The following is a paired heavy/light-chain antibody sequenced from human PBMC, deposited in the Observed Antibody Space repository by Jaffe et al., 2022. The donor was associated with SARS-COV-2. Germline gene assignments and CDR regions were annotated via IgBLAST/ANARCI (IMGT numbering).Heavy chain of an antibody. V-gene: IGHV3-23*01. CDR1: GFTFRSYD. CDR3: AKRWSYYIDY. J-gene: IGHJ4*02. Sequence: EVQLLESGGGLVQPGGSLRLSCAASGFTFRSYDMTWVRQAPGKGLEWVSGISGSGGSTYYADSVKGRFTISRDNSKNTLYLQMNSLKTEDTALYYCAKRWSYYIDYWGQGTLVTVSS. D-gene: IGHD2-15*01. CDR2: ISGSGGST.
Light chain of an antibody. CDR1: SSDVGGYNY. J-gene: IGLJ3*02. CDR3: CSYAGSYTWV. Sequence: QSALTQPRSVSGSPGQSVTISCTGTSSDVGGYNYVSWYQQHPGKAPKFMIYDVNKRPSGVPDRFSGSKSDNTASLTISGLQAEDEADYYCCSYAGSYTWVFGGGTKLTVL. V-gene: IGLV2-11*01. CDR2: DVN.